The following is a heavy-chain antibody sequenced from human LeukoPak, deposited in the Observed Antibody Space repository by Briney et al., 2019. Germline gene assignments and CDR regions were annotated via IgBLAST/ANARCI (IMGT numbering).Heavy chain of an antibody. CDR1: GDSISSDNYY. Sequence: SETLSLTCTVSGDSISSDNYYWGWIRQSPGKGLEWIGSIYYGGSPYYNPSLESRVTMSVDTSKSQFSLRLSSVTAADTAMYYCARSSDCSRASCFTSYFGSWGQGTLVTVSS. V-gene: IGHV4-39*07. J-gene: IGHJ4*02. CDR3: ARSSDCSRASCFTSYFGS. D-gene: IGHD2-2*02. CDR2: IYYGGSP.